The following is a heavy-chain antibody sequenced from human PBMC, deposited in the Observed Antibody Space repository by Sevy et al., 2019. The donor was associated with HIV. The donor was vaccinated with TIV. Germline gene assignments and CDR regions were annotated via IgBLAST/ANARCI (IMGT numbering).Heavy chain of an antibody. CDR3: ASPVSGYASTWDPFAY. J-gene: IGHJ4*02. D-gene: IGHD2-2*01. CDR2: IIPILGAP. CDR1: GGTLSDYA. V-gene: IGHV1-69*10. Sequence: ASVKVYCKASGGTLSDYAIFWVRQAPGRGLEWMGGIIPILGAPNYAQKFLGRLTITADSSTSTAYMELSSLRSDDTALCYCASPVSGYASTWDPFAYRGQGALVTVSS.